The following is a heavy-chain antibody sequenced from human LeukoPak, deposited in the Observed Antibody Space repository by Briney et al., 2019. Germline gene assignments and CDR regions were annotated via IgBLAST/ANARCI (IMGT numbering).Heavy chain of an antibody. Sequence: RASVKVSCKASGGTFSSYAISWVRQAPGQGLEWMGRIIPILGIANYAQKFQGRVTITADKSTSTAYMELSSLRSEDTAVYYCARELERRPYYYGMDVWGQGTTVTVSS. J-gene: IGHJ6*02. V-gene: IGHV1-69*04. CDR2: IIPILGIA. CDR3: ARELERRPYYYGMDV. D-gene: IGHD1-1*01. CDR1: GGTFSSYA.